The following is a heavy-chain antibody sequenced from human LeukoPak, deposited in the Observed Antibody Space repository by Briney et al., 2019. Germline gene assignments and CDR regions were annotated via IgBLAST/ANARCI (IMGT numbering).Heavy chain of an antibody. V-gene: IGHV3-66*01. CDR2: IYSGRTT. Sequence: PGGSLRLSCEASGFSVSNYYMSWVRQAPGKGLECVSVIYSGRTTHYPDSVKGRFTISRDNSKNTLYLQMSNLRVEDTAVYYCGRDWFKTGDPASWGQGTLVIVSS. CDR1: GFSVSNYY. CDR3: GRDWFKTGDPAS. D-gene: IGHD7-27*01. J-gene: IGHJ4*02.